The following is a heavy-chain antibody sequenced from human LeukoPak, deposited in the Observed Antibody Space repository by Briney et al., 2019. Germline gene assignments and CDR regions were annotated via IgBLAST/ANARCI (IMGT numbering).Heavy chain of an antibody. D-gene: IGHD3-10*01. Sequence: SGGSLRLSCAASGFTVSSNYMSWVRQAPGKGLEWVSVIYSGGSTYYADSVKGRFTISRDNSKNTLYLQMNSLRAEDTAVYYCARDLHGSGSYYNVKWGQGTLVTVSS. J-gene: IGHJ4*02. CDR3: ARDLHGSGSYYNVK. CDR2: IYSGGST. CDR1: GFTVSSNY. V-gene: IGHV3-66*01.